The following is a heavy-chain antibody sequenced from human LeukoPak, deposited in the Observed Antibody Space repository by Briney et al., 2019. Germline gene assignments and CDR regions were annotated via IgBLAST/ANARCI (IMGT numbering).Heavy chain of an antibody. J-gene: IGHJ6*02. CDR1: GFTFSSYA. Sequence: PGRSLRLSCAASGFTFSSYAMHWVRQAPGKGLEWAAVISYDGSNKYYADSVKGRFTISRDNSKNTLYLQMNSLRAEDTVVYYCARGEWSDSSGYYYYYGMDVWGQGTTVTVSS. D-gene: IGHD3-22*01. V-gene: IGHV3-30-3*01. CDR2: ISYDGSNK. CDR3: ARGEWSDSSGYYYYYGMDV.